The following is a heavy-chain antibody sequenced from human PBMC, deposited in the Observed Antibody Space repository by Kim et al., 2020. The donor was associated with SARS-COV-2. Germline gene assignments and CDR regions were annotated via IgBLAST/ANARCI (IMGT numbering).Heavy chain of an antibody. V-gene: IGHV4-59*01. CDR3: ARAPYYGGNSEAAEGFDY. D-gene: IGHD4-17*01. J-gene: IGHJ4*02. Sequence: KSRVTISVDTSKNQFSLKLSSVTAADTAVYYCARAPYYGGNSEAAEGFDYWGQGTLVTVSS.